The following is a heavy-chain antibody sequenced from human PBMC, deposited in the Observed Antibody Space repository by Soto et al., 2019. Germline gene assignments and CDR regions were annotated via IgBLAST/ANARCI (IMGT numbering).Heavy chain of an antibody. CDR1: GFTFSSYA. CDR2: ISGSGGST. Sequence: GGSLRLSCAASGFTFSSYAMSWVRQAPGKGLEWVSAISGSGGSTYYADSVKGRFTISRDNSKNTLYLQMNSLRAEDTAVYYCANLNRAAAGTIYYYGMDVWGQGTTVTVSS. D-gene: IGHD6-13*01. V-gene: IGHV3-23*01. CDR3: ANLNRAAAGTIYYYGMDV. J-gene: IGHJ6*02.